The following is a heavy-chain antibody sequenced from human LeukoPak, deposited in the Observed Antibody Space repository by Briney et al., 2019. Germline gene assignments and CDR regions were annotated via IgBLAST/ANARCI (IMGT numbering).Heavy chain of an antibody. D-gene: IGHD4-17*01. CDR2: ISYIGST. CDR3: ARDLVTVTKGFDI. V-gene: IGHV4-59*11. J-gene: IGHJ3*02. Sequence: SETLSLTCAVSDDSFSSHYWTWIRQPPGKGLEWIGYISYIGSTNYNPSLKSRVTISIDTYKNQFSLKLSSVTAADTAVYYCARDLVTVTKGFDIWGQGTMVSVSS. CDR1: DDSFSSHY.